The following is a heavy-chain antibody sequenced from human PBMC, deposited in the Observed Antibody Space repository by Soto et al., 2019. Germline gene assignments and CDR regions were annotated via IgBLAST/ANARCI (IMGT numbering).Heavy chain of an antibody. D-gene: IGHD3-10*01. CDR2: ISSSGSSI. Sequence: QVQLVESGGGLVKPGGSLRLSCAASGLTFSDCYMNWIRQAPGKGLEWVSYISSSGSSINYAGSVKGRFTISRDKDKNSLYLKINSLGVEDTAMDYSARVRFGGWGDAMDVWGRGSTVTVSS. J-gene: IGHJ6*02. CDR1: GLTFSDCY. V-gene: IGHV3-11*01. CDR3: ARVRFGGWGDAMDV.